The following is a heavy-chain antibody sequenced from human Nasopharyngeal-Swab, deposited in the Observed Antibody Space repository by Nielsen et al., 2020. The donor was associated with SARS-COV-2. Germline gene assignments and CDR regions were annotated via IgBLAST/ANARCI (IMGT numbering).Heavy chain of an antibody. CDR2: ISSSSSYI. D-gene: IGHD3-9*01. Sequence: GESLKISCAASGFTFNNYNFNWVRQAPGKGLEWVSSISSSSSYIYYADSVKGRFTISRDNAKNSLYLQMNSLRAEDTGIYYCTRDQRTFDWPPMDVWGQGTTVTVSS. J-gene: IGHJ6*02. CDR3: TRDQRTFDWPPMDV. V-gene: IGHV3-21*01. CDR1: GFTFNNYN.